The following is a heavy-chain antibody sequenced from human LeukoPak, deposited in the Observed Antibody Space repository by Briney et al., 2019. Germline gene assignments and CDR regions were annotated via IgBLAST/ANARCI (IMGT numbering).Heavy chain of an antibody. J-gene: IGHJ2*01. CDR1: GFTFSDHY. Sequence: GGSLRLSCAASGFTFSDHYMDWVRQAPGEGLEWVGRTRNKANSYTTEYAASVKGRFTISRDDSKNSLYLQMNSLKTEDTAVYYCARLGGVGATYWYFDLWGRGTLVTVSS. CDR3: ARLGGVGATYWYFDL. V-gene: IGHV3-72*01. D-gene: IGHD1-26*01. CDR2: TRNKANSYTT.